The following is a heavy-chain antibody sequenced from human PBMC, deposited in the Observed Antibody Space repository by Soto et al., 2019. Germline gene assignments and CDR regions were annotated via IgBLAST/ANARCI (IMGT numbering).Heavy chain of an antibody. D-gene: IGHD3-3*02. CDR3: AKFRLMFGFEIYYGMDV. V-gene: IGHV3-23*01. Sequence: ETLSLTCAVYGGSFSGYYWSWVRQAPGKGLEWVSAISGSGGSTYYADSVKGRFTISRDNSKNTLYLQMNSLRAEDTAVYYCAKFRLMFGFEIYYGMDVWGQGTTVTV. CDR1: GGSFSGYY. CDR2: ISGSGGST. J-gene: IGHJ6*02.